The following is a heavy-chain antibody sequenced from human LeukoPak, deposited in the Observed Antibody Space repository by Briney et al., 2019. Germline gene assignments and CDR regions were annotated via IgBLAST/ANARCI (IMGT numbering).Heavy chain of an antibody. CDR3: ASGNGDHNYYYYMDV. J-gene: IGHJ6*03. Sequence: PGGSLRLSCAASGFTVSSNYMSWVRQAPGKGLEWVSVIYSGGSTYYADSVKGRFTISRDNSKNTLYLQMNSLRAEDTAVYYCASGNGDHNYYYYMDVWGKGTTVTVSS. V-gene: IGHV3-53*01. D-gene: IGHD4-17*01. CDR2: IYSGGST. CDR1: GFTVSSNY.